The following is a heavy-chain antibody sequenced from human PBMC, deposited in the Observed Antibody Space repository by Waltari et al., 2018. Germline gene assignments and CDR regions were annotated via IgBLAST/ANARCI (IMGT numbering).Heavy chain of an antibody. CDR2: INAASTTT. V-gene: IGHV1-3*01. CDR1: GYPFSSYV. J-gene: IGHJ4*02. D-gene: IGHD2-15*01. CDR3: ARAGWLDY. Sequence: QVQLVQSGPEVKKPGASVRISCKTSGYPFSSYVMHWVRQAPRQGLEWMGWINAASTTTKYSQKFQGRVTITRDTSTITGYLELNSLTPEDTAVYYCARAGWLDYWGQGTLVTVSS.